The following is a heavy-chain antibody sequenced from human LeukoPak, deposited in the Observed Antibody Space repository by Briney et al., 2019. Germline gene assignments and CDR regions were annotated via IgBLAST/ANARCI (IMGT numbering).Heavy chain of an antibody. Sequence: PGGSLRLSCAASGFTFSSYSMNWVRQAPGKGLEWVSSISSSSSYIYYADSVKGRLTISRDNAKNSLYLQMNSLRAEDTAVYYCARGGRYDYVCDYWGQGTLVTVSS. V-gene: IGHV3-21*01. CDR3: ARGGRYDYVCDY. J-gene: IGHJ4*02. D-gene: IGHD3-16*01. CDR2: ISSSSSYI. CDR1: GFTFSSYS.